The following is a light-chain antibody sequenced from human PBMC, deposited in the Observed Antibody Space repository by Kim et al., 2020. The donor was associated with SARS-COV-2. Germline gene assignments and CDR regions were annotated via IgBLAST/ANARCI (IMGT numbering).Light chain of an antibody. CDR3: QKYDSAPQT. Sequence: SASVGDRVTITCRASQSVGTSLAWYQQKPGKVPKLLIYAASNLHSGVPSRFSGSGSGTDFTLTIDTLQPEDFATYYCQKYDSAPQTFGPGTKLEI. V-gene: IGKV1-27*01. J-gene: IGKJ2*01. CDR1: QSVGTS. CDR2: AAS.